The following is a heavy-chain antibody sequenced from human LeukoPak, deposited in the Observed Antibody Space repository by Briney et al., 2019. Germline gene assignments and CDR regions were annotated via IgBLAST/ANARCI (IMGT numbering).Heavy chain of an antibody. CDR1: GGSISSHS. J-gene: IGHJ5*02. D-gene: IGHD2-2*01. CDR3: ARDFLECSRASCLNWFDP. V-gene: IGHV4-59*11. Sequence: SETLPLTCTVSGGSISSHSWTWIRQPPGKGLEWIGYIHYSGNTNYNPSLKSRLSISVDTSKNEFSLKLTSVTAADTAVYYCARDFLECSRASCLNWFDPWGQGTLVTVSS. CDR2: IHYSGNT.